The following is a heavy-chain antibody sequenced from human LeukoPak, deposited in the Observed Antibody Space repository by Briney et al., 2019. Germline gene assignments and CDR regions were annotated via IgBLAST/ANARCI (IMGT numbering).Heavy chain of an antibody. CDR1: GFTFSSYS. CDR3: ARAFDIVVVVAATGPTDY. Sequence: GGSLRLSCAASGFTFSSYSMNWVRQAPGKGLEWVPSISSSSSYIYYADSVKGRFTISRDNAKNSLYLQMNSLRAEDTAVYYCARAFDIVVVVAATGPTDYWGQGTLVTVSS. CDR2: ISSSSSYI. J-gene: IGHJ4*02. V-gene: IGHV3-21*01. D-gene: IGHD2-15*01.